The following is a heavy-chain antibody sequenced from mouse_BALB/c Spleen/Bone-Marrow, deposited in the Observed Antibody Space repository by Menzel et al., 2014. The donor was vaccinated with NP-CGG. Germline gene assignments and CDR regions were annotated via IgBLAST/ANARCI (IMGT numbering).Heavy chain of an antibody. CDR3: ARHAYYDQTEVSFVY. J-gene: IGHJ3*01. D-gene: IGHD2-4*01. V-gene: IGHV5-9-2*01. CDR1: GFSFNSYG. CDR2: ISGGGSYT. Sequence: EVHLVESGGGLVKSGGSLKLSCAASGFSFNSYGMSWVRQTPEKRLEWVATISGGGSYTFYPDSVKGRFTISRDNAKNNLYPQLSSLRSEDTALYYCARHAYYDQTEVSFVYWGQGTLVTVSA.